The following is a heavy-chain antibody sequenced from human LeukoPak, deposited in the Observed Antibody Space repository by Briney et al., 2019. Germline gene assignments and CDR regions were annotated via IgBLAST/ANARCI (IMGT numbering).Heavy chain of an antibody. CDR3: ARAPLWFGVNWFDP. Sequence: PGGSLRLSCAASGFTFSSYWMHWVRQAPGKGLVWVSRINSDGSSTSYADSVKGRFTISRDNAKNTLYLQMNSLRAEDTAVYYCARAPLWFGVNWFDPWGQETLVTVSS. V-gene: IGHV3-74*01. D-gene: IGHD3-10*01. CDR1: GFTFSSYW. J-gene: IGHJ5*02. CDR2: INSDGSST.